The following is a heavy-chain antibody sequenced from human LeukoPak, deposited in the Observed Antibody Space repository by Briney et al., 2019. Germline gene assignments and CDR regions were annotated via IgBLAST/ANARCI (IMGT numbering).Heavy chain of an antibody. J-gene: IGHJ4*02. V-gene: IGHV1-8*01. CDR1: VYTFTDFD. CDR3: AKALDRSYYYVYLS. D-gene: IGHD3-16*01. CDR2: MNPNSGNT. Sequence: ASVTLSFTSSVYTFTDFDINWVRQAPGQALERMGWMNPNSGNTVYAQKFQGRVTMTRDTSINTARMERTSLTAEDTAVYYCAKALDRSYYYVYLSWGQGTLITVSS.